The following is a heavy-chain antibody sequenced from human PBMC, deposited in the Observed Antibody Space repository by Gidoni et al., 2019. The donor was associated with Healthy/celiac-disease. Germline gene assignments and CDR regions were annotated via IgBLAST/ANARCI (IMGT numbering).Heavy chain of an antibody. CDR1: GFTLGDFG. V-gene: IGHV3-49*05. CDR3: TRGEDIAVAGTPDHYYYGMDV. J-gene: IGHJ6*02. CDR2: IRSKAYGGTT. Sequence: EVQLVDSGGGLVKPGRSLRLSCTAAGFTLGDFGMGWFPPAPGKGLEWVGFIRSKAYGGTTEYAASVKGRFTISRDDSKSIAYLQMNSLKTEDTAVYYCTRGEDIAVAGTPDHYYYGMDVWGQGTTVTVSS. D-gene: IGHD6-19*01.